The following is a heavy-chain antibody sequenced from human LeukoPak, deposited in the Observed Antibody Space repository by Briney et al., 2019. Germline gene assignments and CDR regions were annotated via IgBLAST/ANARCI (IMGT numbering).Heavy chain of an antibody. Sequence: GGSLTLTCALSGFTVSSNYMRCVRHAPEKGRGWVEVIYRGGGKNYAGAVKGRFIISRDKPKNTVYLQRNSLRAEDPAVYYCARDPDSYRGGAFDIWGQGTMVTVST. CDR3: ARDPDSYRGGAFDI. J-gene: IGHJ3*02. D-gene: IGHD1-26*01. V-gene: IGHV3-53*01. CDR2: IYRGGGK. CDR1: GFTVSSNY.